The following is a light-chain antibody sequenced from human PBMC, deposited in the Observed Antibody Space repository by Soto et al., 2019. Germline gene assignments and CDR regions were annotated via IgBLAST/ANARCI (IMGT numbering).Light chain of an antibody. V-gene: IGKV3-20*01. J-gene: IGKJ5*01. CDR3: QQYRMSPNT. Sequence: LTQSPGTLALSQGKAASSDSVFSQRVDDSHLAWYQLRPGQAPRLLIYGASTRATGIPDRVSGSGSGTDFSLTIRGLTPEDFAVYYCQQYRMSPNTFGQGTRLEI. CDR1: QRVDDSH. CDR2: GAS.